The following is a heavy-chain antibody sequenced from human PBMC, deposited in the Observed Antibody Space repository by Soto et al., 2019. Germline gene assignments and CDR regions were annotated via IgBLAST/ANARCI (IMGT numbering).Heavy chain of an antibody. D-gene: IGHD1-1*01. CDR3: ARRGIGGNESFDI. V-gene: IGHV5-51*01. CDR1: GYKFTSYW. J-gene: IGHJ3*02. Sequence: HGESLKISCKGSGYKFTSYWLAWVRQMPGKGLDCMVLGYPGDSDTRYSPSFQGQVTISADKSISTAYLQWSSLRASDTAIYYWARRGIGGNESFDIWGQATMVTVAS. CDR2: GYPGDSDT.